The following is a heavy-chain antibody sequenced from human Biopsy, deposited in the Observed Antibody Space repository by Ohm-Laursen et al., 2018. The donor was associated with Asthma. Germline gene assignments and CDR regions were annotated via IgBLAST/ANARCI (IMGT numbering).Heavy chain of an antibody. CDR1: GFTFSSYG. Sequence: SLRLSCSASGFTFSSYGMHWVRQAPGKGLEWVAIIWYDGSNKYHADSVKGRFTISRDNSKNTLYLQMSSLRAEDTAVYYCARARRSLLLPDYYYYGMDVWGQGTTVTVSS. D-gene: IGHD3-22*01. CDR2: IWYDGSNK. V-gene: IGHV3-33*01. J-gene: IGHJ6*02. CDR3: ARARRSLLLPDYYYYGMDV.